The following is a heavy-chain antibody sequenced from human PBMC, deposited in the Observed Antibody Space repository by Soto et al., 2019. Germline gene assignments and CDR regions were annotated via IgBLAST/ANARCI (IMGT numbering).Heavy chain of an antibody. CDR1: GDSFTSYW. J-gene: IGHJ4*02. CDR2: IDPSDSYT. CDR3: APGFNRPPDY. Sequence: GEALNISVKGSGDSFTSYWISWVRQMPGKGREWMGRIDPSDSYTNYSPSFQGHVTISADKPIRTAYLQWSSLKASDTAMYYCAPGFNRPPDYWGQGTLVTVSS. V-gene: IGHV5-10-1*01.